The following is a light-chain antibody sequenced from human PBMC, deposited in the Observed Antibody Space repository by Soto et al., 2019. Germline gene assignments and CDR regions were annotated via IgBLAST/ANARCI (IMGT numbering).Light chain of an antibody. J-gene: IGKJ3*01. Sequence: EIVLTQSPGTLSLSPGERATLSCRASQSVSSSYLAWYQQKPGQAPRLLIYGASSRAPGIPDRFSGSGSGTDFPLTISRLEREDFAVYYCQQYGSSLFTFGPGTKVDI. CDR2: GAS. V-gene: IGKV3-20*01. CDR1: QSVSSSY. CDR3: QQYGSSLFT.